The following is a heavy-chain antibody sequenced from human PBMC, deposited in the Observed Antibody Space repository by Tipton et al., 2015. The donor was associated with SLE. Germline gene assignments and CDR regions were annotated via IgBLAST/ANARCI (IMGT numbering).Heavy chain of an antibody. V-gene: IGHV4-4*02. D-gene: IGHD2-21*01. CDR2: ISHSGST. J-gene: IGHJ2*01. CDR1: GGSISSSNW. Sequence: TLSLTCAVSGGSISSSNWWSWVRQPPGKGLEWIGEISHSGSTNYNPSLKSRVTISVDKSKNQFSLKLSSVTAADTAMYYCAKADGVVGGQVPYWYFDLWGRGTLVTVSS. CDR3: AKADGVVGGQVPYWYFDL.